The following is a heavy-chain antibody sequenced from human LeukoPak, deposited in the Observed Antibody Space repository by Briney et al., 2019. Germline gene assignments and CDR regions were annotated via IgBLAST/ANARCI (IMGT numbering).Heavy chain of an antibody. CDR3: ARRPYCSSTSCSSRGGRRYYYGMDV. Sequence: NTSETLSLTCAVYGGSFSGYYWSWIRQPPGKGLEWIGEINHSGSTNYNPSLKSRVTISVDTSKNQFSLKLSSVTAADTAVYYCARRPYCSSTSCSSRGGRRYYYGMDVWGQGTTVTVSS. J-gene: IGHJ6*02. D-gene: IGHD2-2*01. CDR1: GGSFSGYY. CDR2: INHSGST. V-gene: IGHV4-34*01.